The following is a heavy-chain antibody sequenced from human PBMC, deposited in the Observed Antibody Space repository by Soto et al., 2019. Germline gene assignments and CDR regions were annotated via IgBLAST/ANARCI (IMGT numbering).Heavy chain of an antibody. J-gene: IGHJ5*02. V-gene: IGHV4-59*01. Sequence: SETLSLTCTVSGGSISSYYWSWIRQPPGKGLEWIGYIYYSGSTNYNPSLKSRVTISVDTSKNQFSLKLSSVTAADTAVYYCARLANWFDPWGQGTLVTVSS. CDR3: ARLANWFDP. D-gene: IGHD6-19*01. CDR1: GGSISSYY. CDR2: IYYSGST.